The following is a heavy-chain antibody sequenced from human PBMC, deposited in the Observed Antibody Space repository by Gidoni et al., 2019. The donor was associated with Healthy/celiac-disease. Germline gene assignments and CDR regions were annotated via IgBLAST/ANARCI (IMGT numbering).Heavy chain of an antibody. CDR2: ISWNSGSI. CDR3: AKDTGEQWLADPFDY. Sequence: EVQLVESGGGLVQPGRSLRLSCAASGFTFDDYAMHWVRQAPGKGLEWVSGISWNSGSIGYADSVKGRFTISRDNAKNSLYLQMNRLRAEDTALYYCAKDTGEQWLADPFDYWGQGTLVTVSS. V-gene: IGHV3-9*01. CDR1: GFTFDDYA. J-gene: IGHJ4*02. D-gene: IGHD6-19*01.